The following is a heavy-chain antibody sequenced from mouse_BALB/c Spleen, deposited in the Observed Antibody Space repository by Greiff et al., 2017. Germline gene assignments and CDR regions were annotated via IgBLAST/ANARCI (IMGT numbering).Heavy chain of an antibody. V-gene: IGHV3-2*02. CDR2: ISYSGST. Sequence: VQLKESGPGLVKPSQSLSLTCTVTGYSITSDYAWNWIRQFPGNKLEWMGYISYSGSTSYNPSLKSRISITRDTSKNQFFLQLNSVTTEDTATYYCARSVDRYDEGSCFDYWGQGTTLTVSS. D-gene: IGHD2-14*01. J-gene: IGHJ2*01. CDR1: GYSITSDYA. CDR3: ARSVDRYDEGSCFDY.